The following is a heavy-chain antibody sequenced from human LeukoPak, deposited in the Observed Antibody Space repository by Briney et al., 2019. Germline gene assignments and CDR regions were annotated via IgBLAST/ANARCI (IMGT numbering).Heavy chain of an antibody. CDR1: GFPFRDYY. V-gene: IGHV3-11*04. D-gene: IGHD1-7*01. Sequence: GGSLRLSCEASGFPFRDYYVSWIRQAPGKGLEGVSYFSSSGSNIYYADSVKGRFTISRDNAKNTLYLQMNSLRADDTAVYYCARDDGTGTYVYWGQGTLVTVSS. CDR2: FSSSGSNI. J-gene: IGHJ4*02. CDR3: ARDDGTGTYVY.